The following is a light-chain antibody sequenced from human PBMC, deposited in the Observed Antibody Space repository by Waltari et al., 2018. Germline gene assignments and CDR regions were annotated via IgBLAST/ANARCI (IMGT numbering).Light chain of an antibody. J-gene: IGLJ2*01. CDR1: SRSIGGTP. CDR3: GAWDDSLSGVV. V-gene: IGLV1-44*01. CDR2: IDN. Sequence: QSVLTQPPSASGTTGQRVTMPWSGKSRSIGGTPVPWYQQLRGAAPKLLIYIDNGQPSGVPDRCSCCKSGTSDSLAIGGLQSEDEALYYYGAWDDSLSGVVFGGGTKLTVL.